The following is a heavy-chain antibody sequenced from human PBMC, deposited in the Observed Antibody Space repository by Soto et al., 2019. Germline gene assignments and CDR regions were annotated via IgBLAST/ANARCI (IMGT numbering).Heavy chain of an antibody. CDR3: VRARDCGDLDY. V-gene: IGHV3-13*01. Sequence: EVQLVESGGGLVQPGGSLRLSCAASGFTFSSYDMHWVRQATGKGLEWVSVIGTAGDTYYPGSVKGRFTISRENAKNSLYLQMNSLRVGDTAVYYCVRARDCGDLDYWGQGTLVTVSS. CDR1: GFTFSSYD. CDR2: IGTAGDT. J-gene: IGHJ4*02. D-gene: IGHD4-17*01.